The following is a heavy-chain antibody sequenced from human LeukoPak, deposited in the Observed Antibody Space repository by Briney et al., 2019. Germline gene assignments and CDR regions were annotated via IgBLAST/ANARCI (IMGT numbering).Heavy chain of an antibody. V-gene: IGHV4-4*02. CDR1: GGSISSSNW. CDR3: ARSDYYGSGSRED. D-gene: IGHD3-10*01. CDR2: IYHSGST. J-gene: IGHJ4*02. Sequence: SETLSLTCTVSGGSISSSNWWSWVRQPPGKGLEWIGEIYHSGSTNYNPSLKSRVTISVDKSKNQFSLKLSFVTAADTAVYYCARSDYYGSGSREDWGQGTLVTVSS.